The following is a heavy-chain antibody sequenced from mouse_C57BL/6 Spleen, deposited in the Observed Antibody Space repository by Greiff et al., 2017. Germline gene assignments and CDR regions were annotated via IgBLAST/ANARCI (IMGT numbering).Heavy chain of an antibody. CDR3: AREGDYYGSSYAWFAY. CDR1: GYSITSGYY. D-gene: IGHD1-1*01. J-gene: IGHJ3*01. Sequence: EVQLVESGPGLVKPSQSLSLTCSVTGYSITSGYYWNWIRQFPGNKLEWMGYISYDGSNNYNPSLKNRISITRDTSKNQFFLKLNSVTTEDTATYYCAREGDYYGSSYAWFAYWGQGTLVTVSA. CDR2: ISYDGSN. V-gene: IGHV3-6*01.